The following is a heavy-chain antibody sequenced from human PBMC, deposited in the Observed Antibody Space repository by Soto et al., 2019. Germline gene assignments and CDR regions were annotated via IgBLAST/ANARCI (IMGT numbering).Heavy chain of an antibody. Sequence: ASVKLSCKASGYTFTSYGISWVRQAPGQGLEWMGWISAYNGNTNYAQKLQGRVTMTTDTSTSTAYMELRSLRSDDTAVYYCASRILTGSGSYIGHDAFDIWGQGTMVTVSS. V-gene: IGHV1-18*01. D-gene: IGHD3-10*01. J-gene: IGHJ3*02. CDR2: ISAYNGNT. CDR1: GYTFTSYG. CDR3: ASRILTGSGSYIGHDAFDI.